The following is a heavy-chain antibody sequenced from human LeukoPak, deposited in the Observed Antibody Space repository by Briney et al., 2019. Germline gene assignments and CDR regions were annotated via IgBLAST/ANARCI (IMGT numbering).Heavy chain of an antibody. CDR3: ARARYSSGWASDY. J-gene: IGHJ4*02. Sequence: ASVKVSCKASGYTFTGYYMHWVRQAPGQGLEWMGWINPNSGGTNYAQKFQGRVTMTRDTSISTAYMELSRLRSDDTAVYYCARARYSSGWASDYWGLGTLVTVSS. CDR2: INPNSGGT. D-gene: IGHD6-19*01. V-gene: IGHV1-2*02. CDR1: GYTFTGYY.